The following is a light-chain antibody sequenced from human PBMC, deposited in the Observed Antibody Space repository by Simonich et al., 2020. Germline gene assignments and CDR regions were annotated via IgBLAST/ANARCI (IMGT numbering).Light chain of an antibody. Sequence: DIVMTQSPDSLAVSLCERATINCKSSQSVLYSSNNKNYLAWYQQKPGQPPKLLIYWASTRESGVPARFSGSGSGTDFTLTISSLQAEDVAVYYCQQYYSTPLTFGPGTKVDIK. CDR1: QSVLYSSNNKNY. CDR3: QQYYSTPLT. J-gene: IGKJ3*01. V-gene: IGKV4-1*01. CDR2: WAS.